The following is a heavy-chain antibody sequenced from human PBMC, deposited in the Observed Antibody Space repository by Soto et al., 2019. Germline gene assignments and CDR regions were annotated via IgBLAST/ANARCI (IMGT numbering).Heavy chain of an antibody. CDR1: GGTFGRFS. Sequence: QVQMVQSGAEVKKPGSSVKVSCKTSGGTFGRFSISWVRQAPGQGLEWMVGTIPILSVTHYAQKFQGRVTIIVDETTRTAYIELSSLRSDDTAIYYCASHSQYGSGGSCYSYWGQGTLVTVSS. V-gene: IGHV1-69*01. CDR2: TIPILSVT. J-gene: IGHJ4*02. CDR3: ASHSQYGSGGSCYSY. D-gene: IGHD2-15*01.